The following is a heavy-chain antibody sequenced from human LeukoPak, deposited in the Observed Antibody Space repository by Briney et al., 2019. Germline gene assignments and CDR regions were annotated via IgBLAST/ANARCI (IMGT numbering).Heavy chain of an antibody. Sequence: ASVKVSCKASGYTFTSYAMHWVRQAPGQRLEWMGWINAGNGNTKYSQKFQGRVTITRDTSASTAYMELSSLRSEDTAVYYCARGSSPMVREPFDIWGQGTMVTVSS. V-gene: IGHV1-3*01. D-gene: IGHD3-10*01. CDR3: ARGSSPMVREPFDI. J-gene: IGHJ3*02. CDR1: GYTFTSYA. CDR2: INAGNGNT.